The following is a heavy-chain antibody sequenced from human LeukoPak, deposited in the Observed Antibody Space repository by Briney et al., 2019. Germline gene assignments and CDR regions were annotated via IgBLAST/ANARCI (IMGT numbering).Heavy chain of an antibody. V-gene: IGHV4-38-2*02. J-gene: IGHJ5*02. CDR3: AREWGGWFDP. Sequence: SDTPSLTCTVAGYSISSGYYWACIRQPPGRGLEWIGNIYHSGFTYYTPSLKSRVTISLDASKTQFSLKLSSLTAADTAVYYCAREWGGWFDPWGQGTLVTVSS. D-gene: IGHD1-26*01. CDR1: GYSISSGYY. CDR2: IYHSGFT.